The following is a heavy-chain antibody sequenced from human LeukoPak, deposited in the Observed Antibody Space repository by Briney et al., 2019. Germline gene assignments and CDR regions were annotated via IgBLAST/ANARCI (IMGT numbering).Heavy chain of an antibody. J-gene: IGHJ5*02. Sequence: ASVKVSCKASGDTFNRHGINWVRQAPGQGLEWMGWISGYNGNTNYERKVQGRVTLTRDASTSTAYMELRYLRSDDTAVYFCARANMVFGVDIEQNWFDLWGQGTRVIVSS. CDR2: ISGYNGNT. V-gene: IGHV1-18*01. CDR3: ARANMVFGVDIEQNWFDL. CDR1: GDTFNRHG. D-gene: IGHD3-3*01.